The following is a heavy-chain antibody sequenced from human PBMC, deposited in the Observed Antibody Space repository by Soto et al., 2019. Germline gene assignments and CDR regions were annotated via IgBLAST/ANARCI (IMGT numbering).Heavy chain of an antibody. V-gene: IGHV1-69*05. CDR1: GGTFSSYA. D-gene: IGHD2-2*01. CDR3: ARVGGYQLPGRQYYYYYGMDV. Sequence: GASVKVSCKASGGTFSSYAISWVRQAPGQGLEWMGGIIPNIGNANYAQKFQGRVTITTDESSSTADMEMSRLRSDDTAVYYCARVGGYQLPGRQYYYYYGMDVWGQGTTVTVSS. CDR2: IIPNIGNA. J-gene: IGHJ6*02.